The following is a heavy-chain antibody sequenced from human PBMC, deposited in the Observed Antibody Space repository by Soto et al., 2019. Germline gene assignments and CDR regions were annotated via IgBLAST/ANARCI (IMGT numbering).Heavy chain of an antibody. CDR3: AGWGGHDYNY. J-gene: IGHJ4*02. D-gene: IGHD4-4*01. CDR1: GFTFTDFY. CDR2: IRPDGSET. Sequence: EVQLVQSGGGLVQPGGSLRLSCVGSGFTFTDFYMNWVRQAPGKGLEWVANIRPDGSETNYVESVKGRFTTSRDNAKNSLFLQMNSLRADDMAVYYCAGWGGHDYNYWGQGILVTVSS. V-gene: IGHV3-7*03.